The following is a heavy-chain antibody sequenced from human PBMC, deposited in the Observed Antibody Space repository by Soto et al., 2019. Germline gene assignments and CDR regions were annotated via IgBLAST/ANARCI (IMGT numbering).Heavy chain of an antibody. J-gene: IGHJ6*02. Sequence: EVRLVESGGGLVKPGESLRLSCAASGFTFRSYSLNWVRQAPGKGLEWVSSISGTSNDIYYADSVKGRFIISRDNARDSLYLQMYSLSAEDTAIYFCATSIAAHLGYYGMEVWGQGTTVTVSS. D-gene: IGHD6-6*01. CDR2: ISGTSNDI. V-gene: IGHV3-21*01. CDR3: ATSIAAHLGYYGMEV. CDR1: GFTFRSYS.